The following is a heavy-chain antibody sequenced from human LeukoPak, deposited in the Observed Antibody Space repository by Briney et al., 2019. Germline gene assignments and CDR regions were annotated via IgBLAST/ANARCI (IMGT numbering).Heavy chain of an antibody. CDR3: ARDLGETITLHGRD. J-gene: IGHJ4*02. CDR2: ISSFNGNT. Sequence: ASVKVSCKASGYTFTTYGVSWVRQAPGQGLEWMGWISSFNGNTLYAQKLQGRVTMTSDSSTSTTYMELRSLRSDDTAVYYCARDLGETITLHGRDWGQGTLVTVSS. D-gene: IGHD3-16*01. CDR1: GYTFTTYG. V-gene: IGHV1-18*01.